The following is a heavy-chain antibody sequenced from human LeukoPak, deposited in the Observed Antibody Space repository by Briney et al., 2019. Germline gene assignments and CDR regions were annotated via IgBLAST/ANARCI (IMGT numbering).Heavy chain of an antibody. D-gene: IGHD2-15*01. Sequence: ASVKVSCKASGYTFTSYYMHWVRQAPGQGLEWMGIINPSGGSTSYAQKFQGRVTMTRDMSTSTVYMELSSLRSEDTAVYYCAREGGVVVAANTGGNAFDIWGQGTMVTVSS. CDR2: INPSGGST. J-gene: IGHJ3*02. CDR3: AREGGVVVAANTGGNAFDI. CDR1: GYTFTSYY. V-gene: IGHV1-46*01.